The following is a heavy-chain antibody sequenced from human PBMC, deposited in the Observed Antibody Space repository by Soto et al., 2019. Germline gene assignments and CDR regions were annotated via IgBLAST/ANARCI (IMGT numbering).Heavy chain of an antibody. J-gene: IGHJ4*02. Sequence: EVQLLESGGGLVQPGGSLRLSCAASGFTFSSYAMSWVRQAPGKGLEWVSAISGSGGSTYYADSVKGRFTISRDNSKNTLYLQMNSLRAEDTAVYYCAKLTPNYVWGSYRYTPYFDYWGQGTLVTVSS. CDR2: ISGSGGST. CDR3: AKLTPNYVWGSYRYTPYFDY. V-gene: IGHV3-23*01. D-gene: IGHD3-16*02. CDR1: GFTFSSYA.